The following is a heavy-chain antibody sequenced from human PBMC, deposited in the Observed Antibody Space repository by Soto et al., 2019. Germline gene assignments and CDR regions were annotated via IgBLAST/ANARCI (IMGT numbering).Heavy chain of an antibody. CDR2: ISTSNGDT. V-gene: IGHV1-18*01. J-gene: IGHJ4*02. Sequence: QVQLVQSGPEVKEPGASVRVSCKASGYTFINQNIFWVRQAPGQGLEWMGWISTSNGDTNYAQKFRDRVTMTTDTSTTTAYLDLRSLRYDDTAVYYCARDITGATGDYWGQGTLVTVSS. CDR3: ARDITGATGDY. D-gene: IGHD1-26*01. CDR1: GYTFINQN.